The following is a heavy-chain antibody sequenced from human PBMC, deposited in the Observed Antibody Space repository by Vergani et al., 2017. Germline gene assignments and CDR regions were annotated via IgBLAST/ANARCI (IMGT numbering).Heavy chain of an antibody. J-gene: IGHJ3*02. V-gene: IGHV3-30*18. CDR3: AKIGYCSSTSCYTGAFDI. CDR2: ISYDGSNK. CDR1: GFTFSSYG. Sequence: QVQLVESGGGVVQPGRSLRLSCAASGFTFSSYGMHWVRQAPGKGLEWVAVISYDGSNKYYADSVKGRFTISRDNSKNTLYLQMNSLRAEDTAVYYCAKIGYCSSTSCYTGAFDIWGQGTMVTVSS. D-gene: IGHD2-2*02.